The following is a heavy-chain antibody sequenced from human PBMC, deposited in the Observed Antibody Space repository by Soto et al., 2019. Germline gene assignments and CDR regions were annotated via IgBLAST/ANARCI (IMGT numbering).Heavy chain of an antibody. J-gene: IGHJ5*02. CDR3: AKAPYSSGWYGVDNWFDP. Sequence: VQLLESGGGLVQPGGSLRLSCAASGFTFSSYAMSWVRQAPGKGLEWVSAISGSGGSTYYADSVKGRFTISRDNSKNTLYLQMNSLRAEDTAVYYCAKAPYSSGWYGVDNWFDPWGQGTLVTVSS. D-gene: IGHD6-19*01. CDR2: ISGSGGST. V-gene: IGHV3-23*01. CDR1: GFTFSSYA.